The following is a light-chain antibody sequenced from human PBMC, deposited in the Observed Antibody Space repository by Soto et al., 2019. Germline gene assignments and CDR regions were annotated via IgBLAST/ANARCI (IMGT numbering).Light chain of an antibody. CDR3: QQSYSARTWS. V-gene: IGKV1-39*01. J-gene: IGKJ1*01. CDR2: AAS. CDR1: QRISYY. Sequence: DIQMTQFPSSLSASVGDRFTMTCRSSQRISYYLNWYQQKPGKVPKLLIYAASRLQSGVPGRFSGSGSGTDFTLTISNLQPEDFATYHCQQSYSARTWSFGQGTKVDI.